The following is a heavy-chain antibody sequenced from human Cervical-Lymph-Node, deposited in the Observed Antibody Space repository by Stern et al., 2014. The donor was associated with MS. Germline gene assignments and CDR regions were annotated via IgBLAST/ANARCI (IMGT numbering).Heavy chain of an antibody. V-gene: IGHV1-2*04. CDR2: INPNSGGT. Sequence: VQLVQSGAEVKKPGASVKVSCKASGYTFTGYYMHWVRQAPGQGLEWMGWINPNSGGTNYAQKFQGWVTMTRDTSISTAYMELSRLRSDDTAVYYCARDNRIAVAGTYYYYGMDVWGQGTTVTVSS. CDR1: GYTFTGYY. CDR3: ARDNRIAVAGTYYYYGMDV. D-gene: IGHD6-19*01. J-gene: IGHJ6*02.